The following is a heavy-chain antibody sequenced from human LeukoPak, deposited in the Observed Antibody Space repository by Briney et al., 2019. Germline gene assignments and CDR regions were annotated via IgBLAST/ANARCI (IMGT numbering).Heavy chain of an antibody. J-gene: IGHJ4*02. CDR3: ARDGPKIDY. Sequence: GGSLRLSCAASGFTFSSYSMNWVRQAPGKGLEWVSSISSSSSYIYYAVSVKGRFTISRDNAKNSLYLQMNSLRAEDTAVYYCARDGPKIDYWGQGTLVTVSS. CDR2: ISSSSSYI. V-gene: IGHV3-21*01. CDR1: GFTFSSYS.